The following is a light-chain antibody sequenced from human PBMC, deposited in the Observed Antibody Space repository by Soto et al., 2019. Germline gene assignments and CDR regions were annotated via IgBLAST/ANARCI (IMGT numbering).Light chain of an antibody. Sequence: DIQMTQSPSTLSGSVGDRVTITCRASQTISSRLAWYQQKPGKAPKLLIYKASTLKSGVPSRFSGSGSGTECTRTISSLQPDDFETYYCQHYNSYPEAFGQGTKVDI. J-gene: IGKJ1*01. CDR3: QHYNSYPEA. V-gene: IGKV1-5*03. CDR2: KAS. CDR1: QTISSR.